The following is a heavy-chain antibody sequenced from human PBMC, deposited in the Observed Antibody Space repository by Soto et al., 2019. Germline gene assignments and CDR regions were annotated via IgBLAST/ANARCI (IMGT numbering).Heavy chain of an antibody. CDR1: GYTFIDYY. Sequence: QVQLVQSGAEVKKPGASVKVSCEASGYTFIDYYMHWVRQAPGQGFEWMGRISPKSGDTNYAQKFQGRVTMTWDTSLNTAYMELSSLMSEDTAVYYCARPPGYISDWYYFDLWGQGTLVTVSS. V-gene: IGHV1-2*02. CDR3: ARPPGYISDWYYFDL. J-gene: IGHJ4*02. D-gene: IGHD6-19*01. CDR2: ISPKSGDT.